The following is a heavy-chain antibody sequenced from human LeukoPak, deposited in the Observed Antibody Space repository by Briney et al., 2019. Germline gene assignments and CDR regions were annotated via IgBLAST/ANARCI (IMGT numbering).Heavy chain of an antibody. V-gene: IGHV3-7*03. Sequence: HPGGSLRLSCAASGSTFGNYYMSWVRQAPGKGLEWVANIKHDGNWKFYADSVKGRLTVSRDNAEKSVYLHMSSLRAEDTAMYYCAREGDSSGSLEDYWGQGILVTVSS. CDR3: AREGDSSGSLEDY. CDR2: IKHDGNWK. J-gene: IGHJ4*02. CDR1: GSTFGNYY. D-gene: IGHD6-19*01.